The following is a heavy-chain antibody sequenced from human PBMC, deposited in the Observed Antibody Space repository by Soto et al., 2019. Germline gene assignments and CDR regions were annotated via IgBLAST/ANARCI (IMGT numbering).Heavy chain of an antibody. V-gene: IGHV4-4*02. J-gene: IGHJ4*02. Sequence: VQLQESGPGLVKPSGTLSLTCAVSGGSISSSYWWGWVRQPPGMGLEWIGEIYHSGSINYNPSLTSRVTISVDKSKNQFSLKQNSVTAADTAVYYCARLLGGSAIDYWGQGTLVTVSS. CDR3: ARLLGGSAIDY. CDR2: IYHSGSI. D-gene: IGHD3-10*01. CDR1: GGSISSSYW.